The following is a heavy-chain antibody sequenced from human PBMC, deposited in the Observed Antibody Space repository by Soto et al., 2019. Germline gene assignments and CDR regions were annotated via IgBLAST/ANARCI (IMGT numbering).Heavy chain of an antibody. J-gene: IGHJ6*02. Sequence: SETLSLTCIVSGGSISSGGYYWSWIRQHPGKGLEWIGYIYYSGSTYYNPSLKSRVTISVDTSKNQFSLKLSSVTAADTAVYYCARDRGYCSSTSCSTGDYYYYGMDVWGQGTTVTVSS. CDR2: IYYSGST. CDR1: GGSISSGGYY. CDR3: ARDRGYCSSTSCSTGDYYYYGMDV. D-gene: IGHD2-2*01. V-gene: IGHV4-31*03.